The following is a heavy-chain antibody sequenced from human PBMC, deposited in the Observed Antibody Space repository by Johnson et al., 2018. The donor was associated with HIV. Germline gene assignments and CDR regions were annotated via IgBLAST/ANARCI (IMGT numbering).Heavy chain of an antibody. J-gene: IGHJ3*02. V-gene: IGHV3-30-3*01. CDR3: TRRSPYDAFDI. CDR1: GFTYSSYA. Sequence: QVQLVESGGGVVQPGRSLRLSCAASGFTYSSYAMHWVRQAPGKGLEWVAVISYDGSNKYYADSVKGRFTISRDNSKKTLYLQMNSLRAEDTAVYYCTRRSPYDAFDIWGQGTMVTVSS. CDR2: ISYDGSNK.